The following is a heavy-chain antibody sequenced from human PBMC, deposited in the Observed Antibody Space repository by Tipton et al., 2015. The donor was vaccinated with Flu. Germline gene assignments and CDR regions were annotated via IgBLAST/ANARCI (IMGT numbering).Heavy chain of an antibody. V-gene: IGHV3-7*04. J-gene: IGHJ4*02. Sequence: SLRLSCAASGFTFSNYWMHWVRQASGKGLEWVANIKQDGSEKYYVDSVKGRFTISRDNAKNSLYLQMNSLRAEDTAVYYCARAIGAAGGFWGQGTLVTVSS. CDR3: ARAIGAAGGF. D-gene: IGHD6-13*01. CDR2: IKQDGSEK. CDR1: GFTFSNYW.